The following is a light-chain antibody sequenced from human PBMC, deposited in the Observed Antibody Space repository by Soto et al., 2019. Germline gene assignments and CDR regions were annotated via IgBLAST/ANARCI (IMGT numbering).Light chain of an antibody. Sequence: QSALTQPASVSGSPGQSITISCTGTSSDVGAYNHVSWYQQHPGKAPKLTIYEVTNRPSEVSDRFSGSKSGNTASLTISGLQSEDEAFYHCSSYSSTTTYILFGGGTQLTVL. CDR3: SSYSSTTTYIL. V-gene: IGLV2-14*01. J-gene: IGLJ7*01. CDR1: SSDVGAYNH. CDR2: EVT.